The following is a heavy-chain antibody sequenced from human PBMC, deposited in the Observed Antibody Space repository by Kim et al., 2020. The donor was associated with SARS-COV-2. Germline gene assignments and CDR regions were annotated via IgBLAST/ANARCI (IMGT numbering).Heavy chain of an antibody. V-gene: IGHV3-9*01. D-gene: IGHD5-18*01. Sequence: GYADSVKGRFTISRDNAKNSLYLQMNSLRAEDTALYYCAKLPDTAMGSIDYGGQGTLVTVSS. J-gene: IGHJ4*02. CDR3: AKLPDTAMGSIDY.